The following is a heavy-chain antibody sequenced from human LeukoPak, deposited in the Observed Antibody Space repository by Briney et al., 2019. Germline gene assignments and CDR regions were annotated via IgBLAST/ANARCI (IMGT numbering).Heavy chain of an antibody. CDR2: IYRGGNT. D-gene: IGHD7-27*01. CDR3: AKTGGPWD. Sequence: GGSLRLSCAASGFTVSSSYMSWVRQAPGKGLEWVSVIYRGGNTYYADSVKGRFSISRDNSKNTPHLQMSSLRVEDTAVYYCAKTGGPWDWGQGTLVTVSS. J-gene: IGHJ4*02. V-gene: IGHV3-53*01. CDR1: GFTVSSSY.